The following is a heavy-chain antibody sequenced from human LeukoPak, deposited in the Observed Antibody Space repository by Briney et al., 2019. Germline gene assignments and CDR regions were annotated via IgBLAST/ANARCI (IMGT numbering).Heavy chain of an antibody. CDR3: ARPRRSNPYYSDY. CDR2: MNPNSGNT. D-gene: IGHD1-14*01. V-gene: IGHV1-8*01. J-gene: IGHJ4*02. CDR1: GYTFTSYD. Sequence: ASVKVSCKASGYTFTSYDINWVRQATGQGLEWMGWMNPNSGNTGYAQKFQGRVTMTRNTSISTAYMELSSLRSEDTAVYYCARPRRSNPYYSDYWGQGTLVTVSS.